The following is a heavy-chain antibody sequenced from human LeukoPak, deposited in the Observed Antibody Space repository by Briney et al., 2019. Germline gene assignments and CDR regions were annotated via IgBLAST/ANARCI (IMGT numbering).Heavy chain of an antibody. V-gene: IGHV4-34*01. D-gene: IGHD5-18*01. CDR2: IYHSGST. J-gene: IGHJ4*02. CDR1: GGSFSGYY. Sequence: SETLSLTCAVYGGSFSGYYWSWIRQPPGKGLEWIGSIYHSGSTYYNPSLKSRVTISVDTSKNQLSLKLSSVTAADTAVYYCARGGGYSYGYLLDYWGQGTLVTVSS. CDR3: ARGGGYSYGYLLDY.